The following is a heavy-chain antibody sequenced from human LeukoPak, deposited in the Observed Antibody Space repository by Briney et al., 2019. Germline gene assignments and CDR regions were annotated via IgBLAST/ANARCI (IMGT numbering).Heavy chain of an antibody. J-gene: IGHJ3*02. D-gene: IGHD2-2*01. CDR3: ARGVGYCSSTSCMGAFDI. Sequence: PSETLSLTCTVSDGSISSGSYYWSWIRQPAGKGLEWIGRIYTGGSTNYNPSLKSRVTISIDTSKNQFSLKLSSVTAADTAVYYCARGVGYCSSTSCMGAFDIWGQGTMVTVSS. CDR1: DGSISSGSYY. CDR2: IYTGGST. V-gene: IGHV4-61*02.